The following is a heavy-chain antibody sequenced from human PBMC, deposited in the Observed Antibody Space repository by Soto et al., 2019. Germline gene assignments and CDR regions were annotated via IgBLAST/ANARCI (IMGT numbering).Heavy chain of an antibody. CDR1: GVSISSYY. CDR3: ARRWGEGRVDY. V-gene: IGHV4-59*12. Sequence: SSETLSLTCTVSGVSISSYYWGWFRQPPGKGLEWIGEIYHSGNTNYNPSLKSRVTMAVDKSRNQFSLKLSSVTAADTAVYYCARRWGEGRVDYWGQGTLVTVSS. D-gene: IGHD3-10*01. J-gene: IGHJ4*02. CDR2: IYHSGNT.